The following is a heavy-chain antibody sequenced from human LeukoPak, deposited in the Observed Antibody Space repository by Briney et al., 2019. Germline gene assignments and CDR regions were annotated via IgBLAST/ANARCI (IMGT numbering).Heavy chain of an antibody. D-gene: IGHD3-16*02. CDR1: GFTFSDYY. J-gene: IGHJ4*02. CDR3: AREHDYVWGSYRPFDY. CDR2: ISSSGSTI. V-gene: IGHV3-11*01. Sequence: PGGSLRLSCAASGFTFSDYYMSWIRQAPGKGLEWVSYISSSGSTIYYADSVKGRFTISRDNAKNSLYLQMNSLRAEDTAVYYCAREHDYVWGSYRPFDYWGQGTLVTVSS.